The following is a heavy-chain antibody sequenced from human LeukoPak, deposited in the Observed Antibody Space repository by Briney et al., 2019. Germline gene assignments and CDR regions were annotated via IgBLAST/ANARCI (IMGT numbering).Heavy chain of an antibody. J-gene: IGHJ4*02. CDR3: ARMSYCGGDCYSNHFDY. Sequence: GGSLRLSYAASGFTFSSYAMHWVRQAPGKGLEYVSAISSNGGSTYYANSVKGRFTISRDNSKNTLYLQMGSLRAEDMAVYYCARMSYCGGDCYSNHFDYWGQGTLVTVSS. V-gene: IGHV3-64*01. CDR1: GFTFSSYA. CDR2: ISSNGGST. D-gene: IGHD2-21*01.